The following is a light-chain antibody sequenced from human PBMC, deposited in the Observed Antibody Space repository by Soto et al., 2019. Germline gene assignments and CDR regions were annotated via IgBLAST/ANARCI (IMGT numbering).Light chain of an antibody. CDR1: NTDVGGYNY. J-gene: IGLJ1*01. V-gene: IGLV2-14*01. CDR3: QSYDSSLSGSV. CDR2: EVR. Sequence: QSALTQPASVSGSPGQSITVSCTGTNTDVGGYNYVSWYQHRPGKAPRLMIYEVRNRLSGVSNRFSGSKSGNTASLTISGLQSEDEADYYCQSYDSSLSGSVFGTGTKLTVL.